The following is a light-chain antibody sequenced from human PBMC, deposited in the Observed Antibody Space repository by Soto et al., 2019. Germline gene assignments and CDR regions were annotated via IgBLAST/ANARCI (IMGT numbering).Light chain of an antibody. Sequence: QAVVTQPASVSGSPGQSITISCTGTSSDVGSYNLVSWYQQHPGKGPKLMIYEFNKRPSGVSNRFSGSKSGNTASLTISGLQAEDEADYYCCSYAGSSTLIFGGGTKLTVL. CDR2: EFN. CDR1: SSDVGSYNL. J-gene: IGLJ2*01. V-gene: IGLV2-23*02. CDR3: CSYAGSSTLI.